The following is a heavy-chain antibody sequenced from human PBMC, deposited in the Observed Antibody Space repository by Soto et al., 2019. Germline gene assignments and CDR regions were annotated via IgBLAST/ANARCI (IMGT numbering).Heavy chain of an antibody. V-gene: IGHV1-69*13. CDR2: IIPIFGTA. Sequence: GASVKASCKASGGTIRSYAISWVRQAPGQWLEWMGGIIPIFGTANYAQKFQGRVTITADESTSTAYMELSSLRSEDTAVYYCARGPRDYEYYYYGMDVWGQGTTVTVSS. CDR3: ARGPRDYEYYYYGMDV. D-gene: IGHD3-22*01. J-gene: IGHJ6*02. CDR1: GGTIRSYA.